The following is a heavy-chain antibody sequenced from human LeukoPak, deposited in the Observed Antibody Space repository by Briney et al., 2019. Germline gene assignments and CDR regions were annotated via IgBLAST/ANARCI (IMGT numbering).Heavy chain of an antibody. V-gene: IGHV4-38-2*01. D-gene: IGHD6-13*01. Sequence: KPSETLSLTCAVSGYSISSGYYWGWIRQPPGKGLELIGSIYHSGSTYYNPSLKSRVTISVDTSKNQFSLKLSSVTAADTAVYYCARRSSSWFPFDYWGQGTLVTVSP. J-gene: IGHJ4*02. CDR1: GYSISSGYY. CDR3: ARRSSSWFPFDY. CDR2: IYHSGST.